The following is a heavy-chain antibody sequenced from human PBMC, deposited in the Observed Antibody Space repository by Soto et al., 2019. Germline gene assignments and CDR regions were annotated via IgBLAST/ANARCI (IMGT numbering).Heavy chain of an antibody. D-gene: IGHD3-16*01. Sequence: SETLSLTCTVSGDSVTSGNYYWSWIRQPPGKGLEWIGHIYYSGSTNYSPSLKSRVTISLDTSNNQFSLKVTSVTAADTAVYYCAMIPVDTYMIYWFVPWDQGTLVTVFS. CDR3: AMIPVDTYMIYWFVP. CDR1: GDSVTSGNYY. V-gene: IGHV4-61*01. CDR2: IYYSGST. J-gene: IGHJ5*01.